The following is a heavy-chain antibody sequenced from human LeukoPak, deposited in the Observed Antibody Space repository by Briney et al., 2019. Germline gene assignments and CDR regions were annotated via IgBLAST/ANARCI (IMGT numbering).Heavy chain of an antibody. Sequence: GGSLRLSCAASGFTFSSYAMSWVRQAPGKGLEWVSAISGSGGSTYYADSVKGRFTISRDNSKNTLYLQMNSLGAEDTAVYYCAKDHGYYDILTGYYNVYYFDYWGQGTLVTVSS. D-gene: IGHD3-9*01. CDR3: AKDHGYYDILTGYYNVYYFDY. CDR2: ISGSGGST. J-gene: IGHJ4*02. V-gene: IGHV3-23*01. CDR1: GFTFSSYA.